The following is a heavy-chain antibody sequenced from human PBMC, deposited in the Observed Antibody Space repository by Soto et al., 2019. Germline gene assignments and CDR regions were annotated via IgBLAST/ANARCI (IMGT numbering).Heavy chain of an antibody. D-gene: IGHD2-21*02. Sequence: DSLKVSCTASGYTFTSYGISWVRQAPGQGLEWMGWISAYNGNTNYAQKLQGRVTMTTDTSTSTAYMELRSLRSDDTAVYYCARDRGLVVVTAISAYRGHGTPVPVS. V-gene: IGHV1-18*01. CDR1: GYTFTSYG. J-gene: IGHJ4*01. CDR2: ISAYNGNT. CDR3: ARDRGLVVVTAISAY.